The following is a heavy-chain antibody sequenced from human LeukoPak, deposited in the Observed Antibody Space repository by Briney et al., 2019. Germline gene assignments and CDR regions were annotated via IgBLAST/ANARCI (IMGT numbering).Heavy chain of an antibody. CDR1: GGSISGYY. J-gene: IGHJ2*01. D-gene: IGHD6-19*01. Sequence: SETLSLTCTVSGGSISGYYWSWIRQPPGKGLEWIGYIYYSGSTTYNPSLKSRVTISVDTSKNQFSLKLSSVTAADTAVYYCARRIWADWYFDLWGRGTLVTVSS. CDR2: IYYSGST. CDR3: ARRIWADWYFDL. V-gene: IGHV4-59*08.